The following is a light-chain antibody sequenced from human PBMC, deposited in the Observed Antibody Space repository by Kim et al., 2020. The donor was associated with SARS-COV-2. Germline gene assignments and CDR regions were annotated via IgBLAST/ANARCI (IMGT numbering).Light chain of an antibody. CDR3: QQYGSSPLT. CDR2: GAS. V-gene: IGKV3-20*01. CDR1: QSVSSSY. Sequence: LSPGERATLSCRASQSVSSSYLAWYQQKPGQAPRLLILGASSRATGIPDRFSGSGSGTDFTLTVSRLEPEDFAVYYCQQYGSSPLTFGGGTKVEI. J-gene: IGKJ4*01.